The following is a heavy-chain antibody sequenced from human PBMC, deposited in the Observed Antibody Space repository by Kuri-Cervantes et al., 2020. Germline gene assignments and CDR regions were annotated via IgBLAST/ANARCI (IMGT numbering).Heavy chain of an antibody. CDR1: GGSFSGYY. Sequence: SETMSLTCAVDGGSFSGYYWSWIRQPPGKGLEWIGEINHSGSTNYNPSLKSRVTISVDTSKNQFSLKLSSVTAADTAVYYCARGGGVGATGLDYFDYWGQGTLVTVSS. J-gene: IGHJ4*02. CDR3: ARGGGVGATGLDYFDY. CDR2: INHSGST. V-gene: IGHV4-34*01. D-gene: IGHD1-26*01.